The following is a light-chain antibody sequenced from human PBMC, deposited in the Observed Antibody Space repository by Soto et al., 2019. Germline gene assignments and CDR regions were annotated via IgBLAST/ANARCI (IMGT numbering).Light chain of an antibody. Sequence: EIVLTQSPATLSLSPGERVTLSCRASQSFSSYLAWYQQKPGQAPRLLIYDASNRATGIPARFSGRGSGTEFTLTISSIEPEDFAVYYCQQRSNWPPVITFGQGTRLEIK. CDR1: QSFSSY. CDR3: QQRSNWPPVIT. V-gene: IGKV3-11*01. J-gene: IGKJ5*01. CDR2: DAS.